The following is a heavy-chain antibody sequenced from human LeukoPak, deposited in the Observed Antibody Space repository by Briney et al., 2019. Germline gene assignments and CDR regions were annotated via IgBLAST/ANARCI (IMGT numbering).Heavy chain of an antibody. CDR3: ADSYYDFWTGSYY. CDR2: ISYDGSDK. Sequence: GGSLRLSCAASGFNFNNYGMHWVRQAPGMGLEWLAVISYDGSDKYYADSVKGRFIISRDNAKNMLYLQMNSLRPEDTAVYYCADSYYDFWTGSYYWGQGALVTVSS. V-gene: IGHV3-30*03. D-gene: IGHD3-3*01. J-gene: IGHJ4*02. CDR1: GFNFNNYG.